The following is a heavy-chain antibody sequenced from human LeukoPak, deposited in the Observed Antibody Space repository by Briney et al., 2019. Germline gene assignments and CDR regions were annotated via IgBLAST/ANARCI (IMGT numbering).Heavy chain of an antibody. CDR3: ARGLSSAVAGFDY. J-gene: IGHJ4*02. V-gene: IGHV3-48*03. CDR2: ISSSGSPR. CDR1: GFTLRSYE. D-gene: IGHD6-19*01. Sequence: GGSLRLSCAASGFTLRSYEVNWVRQAPGKGLEWVSYISSSGSPRYYADSVKGRFTVSRDNDKNSMYLQMNSLIGEDTAVYYCARGLSSAVAGFDYWGQGSLVTVSS.